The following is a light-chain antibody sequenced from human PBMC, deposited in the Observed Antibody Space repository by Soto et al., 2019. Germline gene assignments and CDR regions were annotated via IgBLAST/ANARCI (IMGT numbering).Light chain of an antibody. Sequence: AIRMTQSPSSLSASTGDRVTITCRASQAISNYLVWYQQKPGKAPKVLIHAASTLQGGVSSRFSGSGSGTDFTLTISGLQSEDFATYFCQHYHTYPWTFGQGTKVEV. CDR1: QAISNY. J-gene: IGKJ1*01. V-gene: IGKV1-8*01. CDR3: QHYHTYPWT. CDR2: AAS.